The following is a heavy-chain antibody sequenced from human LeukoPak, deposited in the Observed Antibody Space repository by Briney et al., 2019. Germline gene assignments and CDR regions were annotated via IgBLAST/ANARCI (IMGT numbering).Heavy chain of an antibody. CDR2: ISSSSSYI. Sequence: GGSLSLSCAASGFTFSSYSMNWVRQAPGKGLEWVSSISSSSSYIYYADSVKGRFTISRDNAKSSLYLQMNSLRAEDTAVYYCARSATFHYFDYWGQGTLVTVSS. V-gene: IGHV3-21*01. CDR1: GFTFSSYS. D-gene: IGHD1-26*01. CDR3: ARSATFHYFDY. J-gene: IGHJ4*02.